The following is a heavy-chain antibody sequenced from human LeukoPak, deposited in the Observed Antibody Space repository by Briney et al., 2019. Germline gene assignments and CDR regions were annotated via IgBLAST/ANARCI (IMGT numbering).Heavy chain of an antibody. Sequence: ASVKVSCKASGYTFTSYGTSWVRQAPGQGLEWMGWISAYNGNTNYAQKLQGRVTMTTDTSTSTAYMELRSLRSDDTAVYYCARGLLYNWNLERFYYYGMDVWGQGTTVTVSS. J-gene: IGHJ6*02. CDR1: GYTFTSYG. D-gene: IGHD1-20*01. CDR3: ARGLLYNWNLERFYYYGMDV. CDR2: ISAYNGNT. V-gene: IGHV1-18*01.